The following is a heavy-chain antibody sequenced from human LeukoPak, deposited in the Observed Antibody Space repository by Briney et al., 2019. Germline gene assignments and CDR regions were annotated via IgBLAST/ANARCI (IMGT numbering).Heavy chain of an antibody. CDR2: IYHSGST. J-gene: IGHJ4*02. CDR3: ARGGIFGVLFDY. D-gene: IGHD3-3*01. CDR1: GGSITSSSYY. Sequence: SETLSLTCTVSGGSITSSSYYWGWIRQPPGKGLEWIGSIYHSGSTYYNPSLKSRVTISVDTSKNQFSLKLSSVTAADTAVYYCARGGIFGVLFDYWGQGTLVTVSS. V-gene: IGHV4-39*07.